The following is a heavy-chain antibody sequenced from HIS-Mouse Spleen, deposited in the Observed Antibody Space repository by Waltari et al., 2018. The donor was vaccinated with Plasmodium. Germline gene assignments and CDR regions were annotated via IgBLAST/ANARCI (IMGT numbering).Heavy chain of an antibody. Sequence: QVQLQQWGAGLLKPSETLSLTCAVYGGSFSGSYWSWVRQPPGKGLEWIGEIKHSGSTNYNPSLKSRVTISVDTSKNQFSLKLSSVTAADTAVYYCARVTSSGVYWYFDLWGRGTLVTVSS. CDR1: GGSFSGSY. D-gene: IGHD3-3*01. CDR2: IKHSGST. CDR3: ARVTSSGVYWYFDL. V-gene: IGHV4-34*01. J-gene: IGHJ2*01.